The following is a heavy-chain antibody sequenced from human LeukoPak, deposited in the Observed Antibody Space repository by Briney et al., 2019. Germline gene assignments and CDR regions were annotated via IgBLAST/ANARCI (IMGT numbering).Heavy chain of an antibody. CDR2: IIPSFGTT. CDR3: ARGFCTGSTCYHYWYFDL. CDR1: GGTFSSFA. J-gene: IGHJ2*01. Sequence: SVKVSCKASGGTFSSFAINWLRQAPGQGLEWVGGIIPSFGTTNHAQRFRERVTVSTDDSTGTAYMEMRSLTSEDTATYYCARGFCTGSTCYHYWYFDLWGRGTLVTVSA. D-gene: IGHD1-14*01. V-gene: IGHV1-69*05.